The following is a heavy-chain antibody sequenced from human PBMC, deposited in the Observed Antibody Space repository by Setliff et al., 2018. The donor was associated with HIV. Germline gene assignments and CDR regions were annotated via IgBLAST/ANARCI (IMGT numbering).Heavy chain of an antibody. J-gene: IGHJ6*03. Sequence: SLRLSCEASGFTFSTYAMSWVRQSQGKGPEWVSLISGDGGRATHYSDSVKGRFTISRDNSKNTLYLQMNNLRAEDTAVYYCAKDLEVLLDYYYMDVWGKGTTVTVSS. V-gene: IGHV3-23*01. D-gene: IGHD1-26*01. CDR2: ISGDGGRAT. CDR1: GFTFSTYA. CDR3: AKDLEVLLDYYYMDV.